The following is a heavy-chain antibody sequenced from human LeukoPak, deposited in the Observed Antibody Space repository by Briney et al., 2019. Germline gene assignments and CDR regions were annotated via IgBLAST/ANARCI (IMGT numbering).Heavy chain of an antibody. CDR3: ARVPCGGDCYWVDY. CDR1: GFTFRSYG. Sequence: GRSLRLSCAASGFTFRSYGMHWVRQAPGKGLEWVAVIWYDGSNKYYADSVKGRFTISRDNSKNTLYLQMNSLRAEDTAVYDCARVPCGGDCYWVDYWGQGTLVTVSS. CDR2: IWYDGSNK. D-gene: IGHD2-21*02. J-gene: IGHJ4*02. V-gene: IGHV3-33*08.